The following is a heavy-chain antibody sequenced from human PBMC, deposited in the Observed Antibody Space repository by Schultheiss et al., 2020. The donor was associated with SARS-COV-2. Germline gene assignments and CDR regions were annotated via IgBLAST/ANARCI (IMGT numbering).Heavy chain of an antibody. CDR2: IWYDGSNK. Sequence: AGSLRLSCAASGFTFSSYGMHWVRQAPGKGLEWVAVIWYDGSNKYYADSVKGRFTISRDNSKNTLYLQMNSLRAEDTAVYYCAKVGSILWWCSYDYWGQGTLVTVSS. CDR1: GFTFSSYG. J-gene: IGHJ4*02. CDR3: AKVGSILWWCSYDY. D-gene: IGHD2-21*01. V-gene: IGHV3-33*06.